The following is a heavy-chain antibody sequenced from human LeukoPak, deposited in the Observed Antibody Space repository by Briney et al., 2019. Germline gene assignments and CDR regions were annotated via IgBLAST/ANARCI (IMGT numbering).Heavy chain of an antibody. CDR2: VNPGSGDT. CDR1: GFTITNYA. D-gene: IGHD3-10*01. CDR3: ARGQARKHYYGSGTFYNREDDAYDI. J-gene: IGHJ3*02. V-gene: IGHV1-3*03. Sequence: ASVKVSCKTSGFTITNYAIHWVHQAPGHRLEWMGWVNPGSGDTKYSEDFQGRLSITRDTSATTAYMELSSLRSDDMAVYYCARGQARKHYYGSGTFYNREDDAYDIWGQGTMVTVSS.